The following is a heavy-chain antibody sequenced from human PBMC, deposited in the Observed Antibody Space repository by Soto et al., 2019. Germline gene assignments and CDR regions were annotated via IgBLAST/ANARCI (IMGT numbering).Heavy chain of an antibody. CDR3: ARHRIEVVWRGFDF. D-gene: IGHD3-10*01. V-gene: IGHV4-39*01. CDR1: TDSSSFTNSY. CDR2: SSYNGGT. Sequence: SETLSLTCTVSTDSSSFTNSYGGWIRQPPGKGLQWIGSSSYNGGTFYNPSLKGRVVISFDTSKKQSSLQVTSVTAADTAVYFCARHRIEVVWRGFDFWGQGSPVTVSS. J-gene: IGHJ4*02.